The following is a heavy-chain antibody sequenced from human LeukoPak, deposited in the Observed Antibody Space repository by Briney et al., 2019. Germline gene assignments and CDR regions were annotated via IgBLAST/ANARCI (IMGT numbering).Heavy chain of an antibody. J-gene: IGHJ5*02. CDR2: INWNGGST. CDR1: GFTFDDYG. Sequence: GGSLRLSCAASGFTFDDYGMSWVRQAPGKGLEWVSGINWNGGSTGYADSVKGRFTISRDNAKNSLYLQMNSLRAEDTALYHCARAYYGSGKNPNWFDPWGQGTLVTVSS. D-gene: IGHD3-10*01. CDR3: ARAYYGSGKNPNWFDP. V-gene: IGHV3-20*01.